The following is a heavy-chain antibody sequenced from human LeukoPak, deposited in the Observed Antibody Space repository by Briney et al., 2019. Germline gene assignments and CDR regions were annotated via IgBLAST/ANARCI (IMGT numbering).Heavy chain of an antibody. V-gene: IGHV4-34*01. CDR2: INHSGST. CDR3: ARRSRSWNLESAFDI. Sequence: SETLSPTCAVYGGSFSGYYWSWIRQPPGKELEWIGEINHSGSTNYNPSLKSRVTISVDTSKNQFSLKLSSVTAADTAVYYCARRSRSWNLESAFDIWGQGTMVTVSS. CDR1: GGSFSGYY. D-gene: IGHD6-13*01. J-gene: IGHJ3*02.